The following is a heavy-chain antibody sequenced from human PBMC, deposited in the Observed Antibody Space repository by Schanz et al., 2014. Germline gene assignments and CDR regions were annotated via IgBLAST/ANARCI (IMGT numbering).Heavy chain of an antibody. CDR2: INTGSGDT. J-gene: IGHJ4*02. CDR3: ARGIGGYGANNYFDY. D-gene: IGHD5-12*01. V-gene: IGHV1-3*04. Sequence: QVHLVQSGAEVKRPGASVKVSCKASDYSFTSYSMHWVRQAPGQRLEWMGWINTGSGDTKYSQNFQGRVTITRDTSASTAYMELSSLRSEDTAVYSCARGIGGYGANNYFDYWGQGTLXTVSS. CDR1: DYSFTSYS.